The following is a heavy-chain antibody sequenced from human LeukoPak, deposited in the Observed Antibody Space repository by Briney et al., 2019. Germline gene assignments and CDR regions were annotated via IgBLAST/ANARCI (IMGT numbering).Heavy chain of an antibody. V-gene: IGHV3-21*01. CDR2: ISSSSSYI. CDR3: ARESEYSTNAFDY. Sequence: GRSLRLSCAASGFTFSSYSMNWVRQAPGKGRAWVSSISSSSSYIHYADSVKGRFTISRDNAKNSLYLQMNSLRAEDTAVYYCARESEYSTNAFDYWGQGTLVTVSS. CDR1: GFTFSSYS. J-gene: IGHJ4*02. D-gene: IGHD6-6*01.